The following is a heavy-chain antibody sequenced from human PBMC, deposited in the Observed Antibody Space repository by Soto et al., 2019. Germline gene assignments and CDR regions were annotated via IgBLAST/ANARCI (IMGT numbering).Heavy chain of an antibody. V-gene: IGHV1-69*12. CDR3: ARHVPAAGYYSGMDV. D-gene: IGHD2-2*01. CDR2: IIPIFGTA. Sequence: QVQLVQSGAEVKKPGSSVKVSCKASGRTFSSYAISWVRQAPGQGLEWMGGIIPIFGTANYAQKIQGRVTITADETTSTAYMELSSLRSEGTAVYFCARHVPAAGYYSGMDVWGQGTTVTFSS. J-gene: IGHJ6*02. CDR1: GRTFSSYA.